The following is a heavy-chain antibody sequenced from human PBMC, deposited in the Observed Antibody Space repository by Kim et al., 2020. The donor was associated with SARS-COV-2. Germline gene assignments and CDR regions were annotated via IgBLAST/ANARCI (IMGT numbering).Heavy chain of an antibody. D-gene: IGHD5-12*01. CDR3: ARDLYSGYYDYYYGMDV. V-gene: IGHV3-7*01. J-gene: IGHJ6*02. CDR2: IKQDGSEK. Sequence: GGSLRLSCAASGFTFSSYWMSWVRQAPGKGLEWVANIKQDGSEKYYVDSVKGRFTISRDNAKNSLYLQMNSLRAEDTAVYYCARDLYSGYYDYYYGMDVWGQGTTVTVSS. CDR1: GFTFSSYW.